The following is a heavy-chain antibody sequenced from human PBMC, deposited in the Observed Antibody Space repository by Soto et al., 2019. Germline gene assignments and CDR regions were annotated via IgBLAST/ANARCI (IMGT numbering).Heavy chain of an antibody. J-gene: IGHJ6*04. Sequence: EVQLVESGGGLVQPGGSLRLACAASGFTLSGRSMHWVRQAPGKGLVWVSGIDNAGTDATYADSVKGRFTSSRDNAKNMLYLQINSLGVEDTAVSYCARGWFGPDVWGKGTTVTVSS. CDR3: ARGWFGPDV. D-gene: IGHD3-10*01. V-gene: IGHV3-74*01. CDR1: GFTLSGRS. CDR2: IDNAGTDA.